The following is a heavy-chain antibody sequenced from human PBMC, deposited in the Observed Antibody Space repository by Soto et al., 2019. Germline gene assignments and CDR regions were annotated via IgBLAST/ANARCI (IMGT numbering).Heavy chain of an antibody. CDR2: ISYDGTNK. J-gene: IGHJ4*02. CDR1: GFTFRNFG. Sequence: GGSLRLSCAASGFTFRNFGMHWVRRAPGKGLEWVAVISYDGTNKYYADSVKGRFTISRDNSKNTLYLQINSLRAEDTAVYYCAKAVPPFVVVTASDYWGQGTLVTVSS. V-gene: IGHV3-30*18. CDR3: AKAVPPFVVVTASDY. D-gene: IGHD2-21*02.